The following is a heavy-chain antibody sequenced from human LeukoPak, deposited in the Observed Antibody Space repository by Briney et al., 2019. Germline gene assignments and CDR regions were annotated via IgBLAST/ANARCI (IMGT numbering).Heavy chain of an antibody. CDR3: ARDRAPNYFDD. V-gene: IGHV1-46*01. J-gene: IGHJ4*02. Sequence: ASVKVSCKASGSTFTSYYIHWVRQAPGQGLEWMGIINPSGGSTSYAQKFQGRVTMTRDTSTSTVYMELSSLRAEDTAVYYCARDRAPNYFDDWGQGTLVTVSS. CDR1: GSTFTSYY. CDR2: INPSGGST.